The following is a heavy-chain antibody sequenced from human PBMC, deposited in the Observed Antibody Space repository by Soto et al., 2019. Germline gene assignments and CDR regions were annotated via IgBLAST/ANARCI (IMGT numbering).Heavy chain of an antibody. J-gene: IGHJ4*02. D-gene: IGHD3-16*01. CDR3: VRVGLNRNYDFDF. V-gene: IGHV1-2*02. CDR2: INPHSDVT. CDR1: GYTFNSYY. Sequence: QVQLVQSGAEVKKPGASVKVSCKASGYTFNSYYIHWVRQAPGQGLEWMGRINPHSDVTGYAQSFQGRVTKTRDMSMTTAYMDQTRLRYDDTSVYYCVRVGLNRNYDFDFWGQGTLITVSS.